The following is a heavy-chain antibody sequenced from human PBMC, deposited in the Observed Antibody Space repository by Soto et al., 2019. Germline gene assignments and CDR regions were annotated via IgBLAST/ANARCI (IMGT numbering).Heavy chain of an antibody. CDR1: GDTLTTYT. D-gene: IGHD6-13*01. CDR2: IVPILGAG. Sequence: QVQLVQSGAEVKKPGSSVKVSCKASGDTLTTYTINWVRQAPGQGVQWMGGIVPILGAGNYAQTFQGRVTITADRSTTTAYLDPTSLRSDCTAVYYCAREREGIPAHRYLGQGTLVTFAS. J-gene: IGHJ4*02. CDR3: AREREGIPAHRY. V-gene: IGHV1-69*06.